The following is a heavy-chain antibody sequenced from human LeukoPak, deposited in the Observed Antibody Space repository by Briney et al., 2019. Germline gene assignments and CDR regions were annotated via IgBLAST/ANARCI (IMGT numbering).Heavy chain of an antibody. J-gene: IGHJ4*02. D-gene: IGHD6-6*01. Sequence: GGSLRLSCAASGFTVRSNYMSWVRQAPGKGLEWVSYISSSSSTIYYADSVKGRFTISRENAKNSLYLQMNSLRAEDTAVYYCARDPVEYSSSSEHYDYWGQGTLVTVSS. CDR3: ARDPVEYSSSSEHYDY. CDR1: GFTVRSNY. V-gene: IGHV3-48*01. CDR2: ISSSSSTI.